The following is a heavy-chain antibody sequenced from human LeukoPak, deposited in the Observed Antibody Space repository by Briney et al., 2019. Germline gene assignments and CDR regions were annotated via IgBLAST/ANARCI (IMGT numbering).Heavy chain of an antibody. V-gene: IGHV1-69*01. J-gene: IGHJ6*03. Sequence: SVKVSCKASGGTFSSYAISWVRQATRQALEWMGGIIPIFGTANYAHKFQGRVTITADESTSTAYMELSSLRSEDTAVYYCATKRMYSNFDYYYYYMDVWGKGNTVTVSS. D-gene: IGHD4-11*01. CDR2: IIPIFGTA. CDR1: GGTFSSYA. CDR3: ATKRMYSNFDYYYYYMDV.